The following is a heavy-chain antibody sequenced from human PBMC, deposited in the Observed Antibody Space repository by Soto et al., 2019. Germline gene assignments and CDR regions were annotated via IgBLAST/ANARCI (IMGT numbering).Heavy chain of an antibody. J-gene: IGHJ6*02. Sequence: QVQLVQSGAEVQKPGSSVKVSCKASGGTFSSYAISWVRQAPGQGLEWMGGIIPIFGTANYAQKFQGRVTITADKSTSTAYMELSSLRSEDTAVYYCARPLDVDYYYYYGMDVWGQGTTVTVSS. CDR1: GGTFSSYA. CDR2: IIPIFGTA. V-gene: IGHV1-69*06. CDR3: ARPLDVDYYYYYGMDV.